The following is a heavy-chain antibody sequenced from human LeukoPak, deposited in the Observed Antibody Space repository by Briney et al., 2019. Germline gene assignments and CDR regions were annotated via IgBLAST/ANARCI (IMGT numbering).Heavy chain of an antibody. V-gene: IGHV3-21*01. CDR2: ISSSSSYI. CDR1: GFTFRSYS. CDR3: ARAMIAYSTFDY. Sequence: TGGSLRLSCEASGFTFRSYSMNWFRQAPGKGLEWVSSISSSSSYIYYSDSVKGRFTISRDNAKNSLYLQMSSLRAEDTAVYYCARAMIAYSTFDYWGQGTLVTVSS. J-gene: IGHJ4*02. D-gene: IGHD3-22*01.